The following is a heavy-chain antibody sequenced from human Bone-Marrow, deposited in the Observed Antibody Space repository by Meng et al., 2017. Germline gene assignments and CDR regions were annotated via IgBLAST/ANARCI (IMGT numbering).Heavy chain of an antibody. D-gene: IGHD5-18*01. J-gene: IGHJ4*02. CDR3: ARGSWLQLWLQDY. Sequence: QVQLPQGGAGLLKPSETLSLACAVYGGSFSGYYWSWTRQPPGKGLEWIGEINHSGSTNYNPSLKSRVTISVDTSKNQFSLKLSSVTAADTAVYYCARGSWLQLWLQDYWGQGTLVTVSS. CDR1: GGSFSGYY. V-gene: IGHV4-34*01. CDR2: INHSGST.